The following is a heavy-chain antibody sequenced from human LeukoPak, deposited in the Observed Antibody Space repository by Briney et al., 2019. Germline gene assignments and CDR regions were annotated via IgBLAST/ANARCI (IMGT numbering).Heavy chain of an antibody. CDR2: INPNSGGT. V-gene: IGHV1-2*02. CDR3: ASPLGVMIEWYGWGAFDI. D-gene: IGHD3-16*01. J-gene: IGHJ3*02. CDR1: GYTFTGYY. Sequence: ASVKVSCKASGYTFTGYYMHWVRQAPGQGLEWMGWINPNSGGTNYAQKFQGRVTMTRDTSISTAYMELSRLRSDDTAVYYCASPLGVMIEWYGWGAFDIWGQGTMVTVSS.